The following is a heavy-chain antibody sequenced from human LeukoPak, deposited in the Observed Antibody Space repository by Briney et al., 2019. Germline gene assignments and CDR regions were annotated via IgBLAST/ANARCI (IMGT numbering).Heavy chain of an antibody. J-gene: IGHJ3*02. V-gene: IGHV4-59*12. Sequence: NLSETLSLTCTVSGGSISSYYWSWIRQPPGKGLEWIGFIYYSGSTYYNPSLKSRVTISVDTSKNQFSLKLSSVTAADTAVYYCARDHKGGDGADAFNIWGRGTMVTVSS. CDR1: GGSISSYY. CDR2: IYYSGST. CDR3: ARDHKGGDGADAFNI. D-gene: IGHD5-24*01.